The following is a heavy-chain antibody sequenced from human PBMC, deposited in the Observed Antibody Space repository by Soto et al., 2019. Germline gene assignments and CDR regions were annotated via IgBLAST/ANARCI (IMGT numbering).Heavy chain of an antibody. V-gene: IGHV4-59*12. Sequence: PSETLSLTCTVSGGSISSYYWSWIRQPPGKGLEWIGYIYYSGSTNYNPSLKSRVTISVDTSKNQFSLKLSSVTAADTAVYYCARDRDGPPNWFDPWGQGTLVTVSS. D-gene: IGHD3-10*01. CDR3: ARDRDGPPNWFDP. CDR2: IYYSGST. CDR1: GGSISSYY. J-gene: IGHJ5*02.